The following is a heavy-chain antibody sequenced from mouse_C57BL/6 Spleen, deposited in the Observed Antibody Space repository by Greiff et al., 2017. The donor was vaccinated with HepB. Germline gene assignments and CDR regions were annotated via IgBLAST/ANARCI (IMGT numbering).Heavy chain of an antibody. J-gene: IGHJ4*01. V-gene: IGHV10-3*01. CDR2: IRSKSSKYAT. Sequence: EVKLVESGGGLVQPKGSLKLSCAASGFTFNTYAMHWVRQAPGKGLEWVARIRSKSSKYATYYADSVKDRFTISRDDSQSMLYLQLNNLKTEDTAMYYGVRYYSKDYAMDYWGQGTSVTVSS. CDR3: VRYYSKDYAMDY. CDR1: GFTFNTYA. D-gene: IGHD2-5*01.